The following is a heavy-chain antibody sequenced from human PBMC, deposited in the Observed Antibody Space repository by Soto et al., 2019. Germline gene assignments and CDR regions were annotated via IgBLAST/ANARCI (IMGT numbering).Heavy chain of an antibody. CDR3: AKDGTYSSGWYSHYYYYYGMDV. CDR1: GFTFSGYG. V-gene: IGHV3-30*18. Sequence: GGSLRLSCAASGFTFSGYGMHWVRQAPGKGLEWVAVISYDGSNKYYADSVKGRFTISRDNSKNTLYLQMNSLRAEDTAVYYCAKDGTYSSGWYSHYYYYYGMDVWGQGTTVTVSS. J-gene: IGHJ6*02. CDR2: ISYDGSNK. D-gene: IGHD6-19*01.